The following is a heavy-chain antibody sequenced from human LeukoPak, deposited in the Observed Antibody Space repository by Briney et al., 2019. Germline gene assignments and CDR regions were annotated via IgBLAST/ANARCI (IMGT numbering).Heavy chain of an antibody. D-gene: IGHD5-24*01. V-gene: IGHV3-30*18. CDR2: ISCDGNTQ. CDR3: AKGRMMATIMISFDY. J-gene: IGHJ4*02. CDR1: GFTFSSYG. Sequence: PGGSLRLSCAASGFTFSSYGMHWVRQAPGKGLEWVAVISCDGNTQYYADSVKGRFTISRDNSNNMLSLQMNSLKAEDTAVYYCAKGRMMATIMISFDYWGRGTLVTVSS.